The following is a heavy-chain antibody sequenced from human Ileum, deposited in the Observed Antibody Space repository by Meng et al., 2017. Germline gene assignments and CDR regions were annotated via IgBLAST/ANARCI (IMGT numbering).Heavy chain of an antibody. CDR2: TYYRSRWYN. J-gene: IGHJ4*02. V-gene: IGHV6-1*01. D-gene: IGHD7-27*01. CDR3: AGKDWGEGLDF. Sequence: HVQRQQSGPGLVKPSEPRSLTCAISGDSVSSDTGAWNWIRQSPSRGLEWLGRTYYRSRWYNNYAVCVKSRITINPDTSKNQFSLQLNSVTPDDTAVYYCAGKDWGEGLDFWDQGTLVTVS. CDR1: GDSVSSDTGA.